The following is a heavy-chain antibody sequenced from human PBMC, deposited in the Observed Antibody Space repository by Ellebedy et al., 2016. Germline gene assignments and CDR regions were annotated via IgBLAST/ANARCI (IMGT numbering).Heavy chain of an antibody. V-gene: IGHV4-61*01. CDR1: GGSVSSGSYY. Sequence: SETLSLXXTVSGGSVSSGSYYWSWIRQPPGKGLEWIGYIYYSGGTNYNPSLKSRVTISVDTSKNQFSLKLSSVTAADTAVYYCARADYGDYDFDYWGQGTLVTVSS. CDR2: IYYSGGT. D-gene: IGHD4-17*01. CDR3: ARADYGDYDFDY. J-gene: IGHJ4*02.